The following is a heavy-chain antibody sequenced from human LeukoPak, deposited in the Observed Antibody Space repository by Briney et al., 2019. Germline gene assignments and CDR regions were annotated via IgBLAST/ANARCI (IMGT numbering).Heavy chain of an antibody. CDR1: GFTFSRYV. CDR3: ARGRFGDHYMDV. V-gene: IGHV3-30*04. J-gene: IGHJ6*03. D-gene: IGHD3-10*01. Sequence: GSLSLSCAASGFTFSRYVMHWGRPAAGKGLGWGAIISYDGSNEYYTDSVKGRFTISRDNAKNSLYLQMNSLRAEDTAVYYCARGRFGDHYMDVWGKGTTVTISS. CDR2: ISYDGSNE.